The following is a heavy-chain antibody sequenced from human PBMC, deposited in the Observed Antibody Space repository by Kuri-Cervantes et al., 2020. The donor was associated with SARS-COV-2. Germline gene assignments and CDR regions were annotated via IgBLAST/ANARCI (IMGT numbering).Heavy chain of an antibody. CDR1: GVNLSSYA. J-gene: IGHJ6*03. V-gene: IGHV1-69*13. Sequence: SVKVSCKASGVNLSSYAIAWVRQAPGQGLEWMGRIIPIYGTTNYAQKVQGRVTITADESTNTAYMEMSSLRSEDTAVYYCASGGQLPYYYYYYYMDVWGKGTTVTVSS. CDR2: IIPIYGTT. CDR3: ASGGQLPYYYYYYYMDV. D-gene: IGHD1-1*01.